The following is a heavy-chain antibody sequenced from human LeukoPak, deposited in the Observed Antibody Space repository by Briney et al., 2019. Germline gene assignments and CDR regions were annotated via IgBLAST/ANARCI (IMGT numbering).Heavy chain of an antibody. CDR2: IKQDGSEK. CDR3: ARDSDRGAYDY. D-gene: IGHD2-21*01. V-gene: IGHV3-7*01. Sequence: PGGSLRLSCAASGFTFSSYWMSWVRQAPGKGLEWGANIKQDGSEKYYVDSVKGRFTISRDNAKNSLYLQMNSLRAEDTAVYYCARDSDRGAYDYWGQGTLVTVSS. CDR1: GFTFSSYW. J-gene: IGHJ4*02.